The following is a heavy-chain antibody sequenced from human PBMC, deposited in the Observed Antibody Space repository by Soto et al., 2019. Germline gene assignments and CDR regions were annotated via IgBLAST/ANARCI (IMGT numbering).Heavy chain of an antibody. J-gene: IGHJ4*02. CDR3: ARDYGDYSFFFDY. CDR1: GGSFSAYY. V-gene: IGHV4-34*11. CDR2: YSGFT. Sequence: SETLSLTCAVYGGSFSAYYWSWIRQPPGKGLEWIGGYSGFTNYNPSLESRATISVDHSKNQFFLTLRSVTAADTAVYYCARDYGDYSFFFDYWGQGALVTVS. D-gene: IGHD4-17*01.